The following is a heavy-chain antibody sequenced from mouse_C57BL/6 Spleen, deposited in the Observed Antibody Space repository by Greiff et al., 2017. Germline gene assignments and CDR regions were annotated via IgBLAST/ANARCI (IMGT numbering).Heavy chain of an antibody. Sequence: VQLQQSGPELVKPGASVKISCKASGYAFSSSWMNWVKQRPGKGLEWIGRIYPGDGDTNYNGKFKGKATLAADKSSSTAYMQLSSLTSEDSAVYFCARLVGSTSMDYWGQGTSVTVSS. CDR1: GYAFSSSW. D-gene: IGHD1-1*01. V-gene: IGHV1-82*01. J-gene: IGHJ4*01. CDR3: ARLVGSTSMDY. CDR2: IYPGDGDT.